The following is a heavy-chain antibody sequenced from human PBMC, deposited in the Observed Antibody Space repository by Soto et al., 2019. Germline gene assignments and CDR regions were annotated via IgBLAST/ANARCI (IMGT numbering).Heavy chain of an antibody. CDR2: IYYSGST. V-gene: IGHV4-39*01. D-gene: IGHD1-1*01. CDR3: ARRGGGWNDTFPIDAFDL. J-gene: IGHJ3*01. CDR1: GGSISSSSYY. Sequence: SETLSLTCTVSGGSISSSSYYWGWIRQPPGKGLEWIGSIYYSGSTYYNPSLKSRVTISVDTSKNQFSLKLSSVTAADTAVYYCARRGGGWNDTFPIDAFDLSGQVTMVTCSS.